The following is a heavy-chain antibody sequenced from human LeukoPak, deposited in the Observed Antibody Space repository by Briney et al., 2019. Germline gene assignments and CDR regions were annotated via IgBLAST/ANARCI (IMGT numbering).Heavy chain of an antibody. CDR2: ISSSSSPM. CDR3: ARLTRTYCGGDCSLDY. CDR1: GFTFSDYS. J-gene: IGHJ4*02. V-gene: IGHV3-21*01. D-gene: IGHD2-21*02. Sequence: GGSLRLSCTTSGFTFSDYSVNWVRQAPGKGLEWVSSISSSSSPMYYADSVKGRFIISRDNAKNSLYLQMNNLRAEDTAVYYCARLTRTYCGGDCSLDYWGQGTLVTVSS.